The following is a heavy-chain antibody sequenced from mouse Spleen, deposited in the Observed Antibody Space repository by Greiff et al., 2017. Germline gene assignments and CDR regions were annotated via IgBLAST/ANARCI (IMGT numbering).Heavy chain of an antibody. CDR1: GFTFSDYY. Sequence: DVKLVESEGGLVQPGSSMKLSCTASGFTFSDYYMAWVRQVPEKGLEWVANINYDGSSTYYLDSLKSRFIISRDNAKNILYLQMSSLKSEDTATYYCARAIYDYDEYYFDYWGQGTTLTVSS. V-gene: IGHV5-16*01. D-gene: IGHD2-4*01. CDR3: ARAIYDYDEYYFDY. J-gene: IGHJ2*01. CDR2: INYDGSST.